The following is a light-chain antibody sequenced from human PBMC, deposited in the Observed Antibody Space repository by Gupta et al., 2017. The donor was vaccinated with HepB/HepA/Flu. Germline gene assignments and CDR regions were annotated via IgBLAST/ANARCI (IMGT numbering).Light chain of an antibody. CDR2: NVS. V-gene: IGLV2-14*01. Sequence: QSALTQPASVSGSPGQSITISCTATSSDVGDYKSVSWYQQHPGKAPKLLISNVSNRPSGVAYRFSGSKSGNTASLTISGLQAEDEADYYCSSFTYTMTLVVFGGGTKVTVL. J-gene: IGLJ2*01. CDR1: SSDVGDYKS. CDR3: SSFTYTMTLVV.